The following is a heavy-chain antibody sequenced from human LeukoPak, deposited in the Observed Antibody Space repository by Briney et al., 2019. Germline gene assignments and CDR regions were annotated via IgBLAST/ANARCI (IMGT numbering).Heavy chain of an antibody. CDR2: IWYDGSNQ. CDR1: GFTFGTYG. V-gene: IGHV3-33*03. Sequence: PGGSLRLSCTASGFTFGTYGTHWVRQAPGKGLEWVALIWYDGSNQYYADSVKGRFTISRDKSKNTLYLQMNSLRAEDTAVYYCAKGGVVPAARDYYYYMDVWGQGTTVTVSS. J-gene: IGHJ6*03. CDR3: AKGGVVPAARDYYYYMDV. D-gene: IGHD2-2*01.